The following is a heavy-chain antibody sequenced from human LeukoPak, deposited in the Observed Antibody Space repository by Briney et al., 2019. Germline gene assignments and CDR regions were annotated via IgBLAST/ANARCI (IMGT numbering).Heavy chain of an antibody. Sequence: PGGSLRLSCAASGFTFSSYGMHWVRQAPGKGLEWVAVIWYDGSNKYYADSVKGRFTISRDNSKNTLYPQMNSLRAEDTAVYYCAKRWGTAAYWFDPWGQGTLVTVSS. CDR2: IWYDGSNK. CDR3: AKRWGTAAYWFDP. V-gene: IGHV3-33*06. J-gene: IGHJ5*02. CDR1: GFTFSSYG. D-gene: IGHD3-16*01.